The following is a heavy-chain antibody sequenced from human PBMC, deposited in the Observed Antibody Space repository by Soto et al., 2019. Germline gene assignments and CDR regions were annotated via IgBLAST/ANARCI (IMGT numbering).Heavy chain of an antibody. CDR1: GYSFTSYW. D-gene: IGHD2-15*01. J-gene: IGHJ6*02. CDR3: ARRGKLLPGGYYGMDV. V-gene: IGHV5-10-1*01. CDR2: IDPSDSYT. Sequence: GESLKISCKGSGYSFTSYWISWVRQMPGKGLEWMGRIDPSDSYTNYSPSFQGHVTISADKSISTAYLQWSSLKASDTAMYYCARRGKLLPGGYYGMDVWGQGTTVTVS.